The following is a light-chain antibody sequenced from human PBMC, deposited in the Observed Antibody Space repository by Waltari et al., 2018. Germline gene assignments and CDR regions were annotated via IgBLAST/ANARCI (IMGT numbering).Light chain of an antibody. CDR3: SSYTSSSTLV. CDR2: DVS. V-gene: IGLV2-14*01. Sequence: QSALTQPASVSGSPGQPITISCTGTSSDVGGYKYVSWYQQHPGKAPKLMIYDVSKRPSGVSNRFSGSKSGNTASLTISGLQAEDEADYYCSSYTSSSTLVFGGGTKLTVL. CDR1: SSDVGGYKY. J-gene: IGLJ2*01.